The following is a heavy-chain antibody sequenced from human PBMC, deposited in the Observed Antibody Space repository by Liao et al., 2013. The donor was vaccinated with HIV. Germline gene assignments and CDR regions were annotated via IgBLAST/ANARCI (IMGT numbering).Heavy chain of an antibody. CDR2: MSNSGRA. J-gene: IGHJ4*02. D-gene: IGHD5-24*01. CDR1: GASVTNYY. Sequence: QLQESGPGLVKPSETLSLTCTVSGASVTNYYWSWIRQPPGKGLEWIGYMSNSGRAISNASLGSRVTISVDKSKNRLSLKLTSVTAADTAVYYCARDIGDGSTFFDHWGQGSLVIVSS. CDR3: ARDIGDGSTFFDH. V-gene: IGHV4-59*02.